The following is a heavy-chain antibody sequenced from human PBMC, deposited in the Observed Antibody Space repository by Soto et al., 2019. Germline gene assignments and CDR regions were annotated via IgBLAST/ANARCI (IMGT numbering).Heavy chain of an antibody. CDR1: GYTLTELS. D-gene: IGHD1-20*01. CDR3: ATYNWNYYGMDV. V-gene: IGHV1-24*01. CDR2: FDPEDGET. J-gene: IGHJ6*02. Sequence: ASVKVSCKVSGYTLTELSMHWVRQAPGKGLEWMGGFDPEDGETIYAQKFPGRVTMTEDTSTDTAYMELSSLRSEDTAVYYCATYNWNYYGMDVWGQGTTVTVSS.